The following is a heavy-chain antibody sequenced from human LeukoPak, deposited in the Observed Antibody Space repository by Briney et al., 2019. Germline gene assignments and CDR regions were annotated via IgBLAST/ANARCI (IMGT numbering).Heavy chain of an antibody. V-gene: IGHV1-18*04. D-gene: IGHD3-22*01. CDR1: GYTFISYA. CDR2: IIIHNGNT. CDR3: ARERSYDSSGYYRNNWFDP. J-gene: IGHJ5*02. Sequence: GALKVSCKTSGYTFISYAISWVRQAPGQGLEWMGWIIIHNGNTNYAQKFQGRVTLPTDTSTSTAYMELKSLRSDATAVYYCARERSYDSSGYYRNNWFDPWGQGTLVT.